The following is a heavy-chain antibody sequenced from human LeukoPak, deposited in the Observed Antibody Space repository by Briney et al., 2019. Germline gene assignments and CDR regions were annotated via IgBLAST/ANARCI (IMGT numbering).Heavy chain of an antibody. J-gene: IGHJ5*02. D-gene: IGHD1-14*01. CDR1: GFTFSSYA. CDR3: AKVPDGREANWIDP. Sequence: GGSLRLSCAASGFTFSSYAMSWVRQAPGKGLEWVSAISGSGGSTYYADSVKGRFTISRDNSKNTLYLQMNSLRAEDTAVYYCAKVPDGREANWIDPWGQGTLVTVSS. V-gene: IGHV3-23*01. CDR2: ISGSGGST.